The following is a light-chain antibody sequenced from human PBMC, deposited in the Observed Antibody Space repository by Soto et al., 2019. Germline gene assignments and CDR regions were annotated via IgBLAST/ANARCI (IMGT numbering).Light chain of an antibody. J-gene: IGKJ2*01. Sequence: EVVLTQSPGTLSLSPGERATLSCRASQSVSNNYFAWYQQKPGQAPRLLIFGSSDRATGIPDRFSGSGSGIDFTLNISRLEPVDFAVYYCQQSGSSPPYTFGQGTKLEIK. CDR2: GSS. CDR3: QQSGSSPPYT. CDR1: QSVSNNY. V-gene: IGKV3-20*01.